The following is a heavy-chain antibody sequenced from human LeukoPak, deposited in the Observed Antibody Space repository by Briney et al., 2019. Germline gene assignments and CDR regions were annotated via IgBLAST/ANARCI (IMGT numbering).Heavy chain of an antibody. V-gene: IGHV4-59*01. Sequence: PSETLSLTCTVSGRSMTTYYWSWIREAPGKGLEWIGNIHYSGRTNYNPSLKSRVTISVDTSKNQFSLKLRSVTAADTAVYYCARNNPTMITPSEYWGQGTLVTVSP. CDR3: ARNNPTMITPSEY. D-gene: IGHD3-16*01. J-gene: IGHJ4*02. CDR1: GRSMTTYY. CDR2: IHYSGRT.